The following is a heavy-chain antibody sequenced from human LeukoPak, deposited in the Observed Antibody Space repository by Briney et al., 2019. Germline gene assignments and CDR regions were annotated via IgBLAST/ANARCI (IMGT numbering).Heavy chain of an antibody. CDR1: RGSISSAGYY. D-gene: IGHD1-1*01. CDR3: ARGSNWNSYDY. CDR2: VYTSGRT. V-gene: IGHV4-61*02. Sequence: SETLSLTCTVSRGSISSAGYYWSWIRQPAGKGLEWIGRVYTSGRTNYIPSLKSRVTISLDTSNKQFSLKLSSVTAADTAVYYCARGSNWNSYDYWGQGTLVTVSS. J-gene: IGHJ4*02.